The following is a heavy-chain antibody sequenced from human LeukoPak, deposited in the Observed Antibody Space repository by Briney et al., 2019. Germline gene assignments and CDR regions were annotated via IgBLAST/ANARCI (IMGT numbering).Heavy chain of an antibody. D-gene: IGHD4-17*01. CDR1: GFSFKNYA. V-gene: IGHV3-23*01. CDR2: IKGSGDGK. J-gene: IGHJ1*01. Sequence: PGGSLRLSCAASGFSFKNYAMVWVRQGPGKGLEWVSAIKGSGDGKDYADSVKGRFTISRDNSKNMLYLQMNSLRDDDTAVYYCGRGPNGDYVGAFSFQRRGQGTLVTVSS. CDR3: GRGPNGDYVGAFSFQR.